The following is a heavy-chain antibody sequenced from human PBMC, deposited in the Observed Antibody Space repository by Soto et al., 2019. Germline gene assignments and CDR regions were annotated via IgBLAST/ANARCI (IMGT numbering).Heavy chain of an antibody. CDR1: GYSFTNYG. CDR2: ISPYSGNT. V-gene: IGHV1-18*01. Sequence: QVQLVQSGDEVKKPGASVKVSCKTSGYSFTNYGISWVRQAPGQGLECMGWISPYSGNTNHAQKFQGRVTLTTDTSTSTAYMELRGLTSDDTAVYYCARDWSYRSGGIDYWGQGTLVTVSS. CDR3: ARDWSYRSGGIDY. J-gene: IGHJ4*02. D-gene: IGHD6-25*01.